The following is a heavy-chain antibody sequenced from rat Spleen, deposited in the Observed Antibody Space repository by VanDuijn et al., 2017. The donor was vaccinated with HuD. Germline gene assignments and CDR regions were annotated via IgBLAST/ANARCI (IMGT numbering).Heavy chain of an antibody. D-gene: IGHD1-4*01. CDR2: ISYEGSST. Sequence: EVQLVESGGGLVQPGRSLKLSCAASGFTFSNFGMHWIRQAPTKGLEWVASISYEGSSTYYGDSVKGRFTISRDNAKSTLYLQMNSLRSEDTATYYCARQTYPGRVMDAWGQGASVTVSS. CDR3: ARQTYPGRVMDA. CDR1: GFTFSNFG. V-gene: IGHV5-22*01. J-gene: IGHJ4*01.